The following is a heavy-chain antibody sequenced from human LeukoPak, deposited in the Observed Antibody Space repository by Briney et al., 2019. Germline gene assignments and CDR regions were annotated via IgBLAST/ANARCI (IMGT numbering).Heavy chain of an antibody. J-gene: IGHJ3*02. Sequence: ASVKVSCKPSDFPFNNYGFNWVRQAPGQGLEWMGWISAYNGATIYAQKVQGRVTMTTDTSTTTAYMELRSLRSDDTAVYYCARGTEAFDIWGQGTMVTVSS. CDR3: ARGTEAFDI. CDR1: DFPFNNYG. CDR2: ISAYNGAT. V-gene: IGHV1-18*01.